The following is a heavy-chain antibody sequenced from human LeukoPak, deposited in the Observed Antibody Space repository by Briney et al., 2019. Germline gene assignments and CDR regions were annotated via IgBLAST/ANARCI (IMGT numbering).Heavy chain of an antibody. D-gene: IGHD2-15*01. CDR3: AKAIGYCSGGSCYEYYSDY. Sequence: PGGSLRLSCAASGFTFSSYAMSWVRQAPGKGLEWVSAISGSGGSTYYADSVRGRFTISRDNSKNTLYLQMNSLRAEDTAVYYCAKAIGYCSGGSCYEYYSDYWGQGTLVTVSS. CDR2: ISGSGGST. J-gene: IGHJ4*02. V-gene: IGHV3-23*01. CDR1: GFTFSSYA.